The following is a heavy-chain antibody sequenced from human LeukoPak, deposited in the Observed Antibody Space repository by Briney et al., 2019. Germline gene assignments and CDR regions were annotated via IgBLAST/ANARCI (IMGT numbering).Heavy chain of an antibody. J-gene: IGHJ4*02. V-gene: IGHV4-34*01. CDR3: ARRITIFGVVIIGYFDY. Sequence: PSETLSLTCAVYGGSFSGYYWSWIRQPPGKGLEWIGEIYHSGSTNYNPSLKGRVTISVDKSKNQFSLKLSSVTAADTAVYYCARRITIFGVVIIGYFDYWGQGTLVTVSS. CDR2: IYHSGST. CDR1: GGSFSGYY. D-gene: IGHD3-3*01.